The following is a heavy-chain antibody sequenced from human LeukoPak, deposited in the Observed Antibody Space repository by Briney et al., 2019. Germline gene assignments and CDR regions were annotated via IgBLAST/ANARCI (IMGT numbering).Heavy chain of an antibody. J-gene: IGHJ4*02. CDR2: ISSSSSPT. CDR1: GFTFSTYN. V-gene: IGHV3-48*02. D-gene: IGHD6-13*01. Sequence: AGGSLRLSCAASGFTFSTYNMNWVRQAPGKGLEWVSYISSSSSPTYYADSVKGRFTISRDNAKNSLYLQMNSLRDEDTAVYYCARDHYSRNDYWGQGALVTVSS. CDR3: ARDHYSRNDY.